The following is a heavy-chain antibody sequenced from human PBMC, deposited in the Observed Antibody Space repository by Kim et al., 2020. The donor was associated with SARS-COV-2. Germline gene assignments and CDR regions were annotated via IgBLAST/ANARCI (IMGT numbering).Heavy chain of an antibody. J-gene: IGHJ6*02. V-gene: IGHV7-4-1*02. CDR3: ARDWGDYYYGMDV. D-gene: IGHD3-16*01. Sequence: AQGFTERFVFALDTSVSTAYLQISSLKAEDTAVYYCARDWGDYYYGMDVWGQGTTVTVSS.